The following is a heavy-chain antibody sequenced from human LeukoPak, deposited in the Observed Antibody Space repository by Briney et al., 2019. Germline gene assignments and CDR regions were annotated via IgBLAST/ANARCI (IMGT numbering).Heavy chain of an antibody. D-gene: IGHD1-20*01. J-gene: IGHJ4*02. Sequence: GGSLRLSCAASGFTFNNHWMHWVRQAPGRGLVWISRINTDGRTTDYADSVKGRFTISRDNAKNTLYLQMNSLRAEDTAVYYCGRDVNWNQIDYWGQGSLVTVSS. CDR1: GFTFNNHW. CDR3: GRDVNWNQIDY. V-gene: IGHV3-74*01. CDR2: INTDGRTT.